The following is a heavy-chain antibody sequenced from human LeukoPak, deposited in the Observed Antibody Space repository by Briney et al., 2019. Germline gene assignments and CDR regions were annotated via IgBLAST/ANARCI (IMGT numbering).Heavy chain of an antibody. CDR3: ARQVFSTVVPNDAFDI. CDR2: ISAYNGNT. J-gene: IGHJ3*02. CDR1: GYTFTSYG. D-gene: IGHD4-23*01. V-gene: IGHV1-18*01. Sequence: GASVKVSCKASGYTFTSYGISWVRQAPGQGLEWMGWISAYNGNTNYAQELQGRVTMTTDTSTSTAYMELRSLRSDDTAVYYCARQVFSTVVPNDAFDIWGQGTMVTVSS.